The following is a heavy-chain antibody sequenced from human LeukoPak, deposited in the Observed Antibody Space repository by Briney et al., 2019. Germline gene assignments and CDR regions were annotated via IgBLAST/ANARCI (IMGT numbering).Heavy chain of an antibody. CDR2: IIPMLNVP. Sequence: SVKVSSKHSGGTFTSCTLNCVRQAPGQGLEWMGRIIPMLNVPNYAQRFPGRVTITADKSTSTAYMELSSLRSEDTAIYYCERAAFSHNDNHGGQGVLEIGAQGTMVTVSS. J-gene: IGHJ3*02. V-gene: IGHV1-69*02. CDR1: GGTFTSCT. CDR3: ERAAFSHNDNHGGQGVLEI. D-gene: IGHD3-16*01.